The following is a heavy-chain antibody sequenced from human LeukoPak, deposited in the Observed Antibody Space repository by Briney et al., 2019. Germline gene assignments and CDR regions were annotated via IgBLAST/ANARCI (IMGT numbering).Heavy chain of an antibody. CDR3: ARDPYTSTLDY. J-gene: IGHJ4*02. Sequence: GASVKVSCKTSGYTFTAYYIQWVRQAPGQGLEWMGWINGNSGSTNYAQQFQGRVTMTRDTSISTAYMELSRLRSDDTAVYYCARDPYTSTLDYWGQGTLVTVSS. D-gene: IGHD6-13*01. CDR2: INGNSGST. V-gene: IGHV1-2*02. CDR1: GYTFTAYY.